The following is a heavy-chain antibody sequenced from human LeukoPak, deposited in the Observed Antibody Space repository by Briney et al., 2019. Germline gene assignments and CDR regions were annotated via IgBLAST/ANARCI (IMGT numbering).Heavy chain of an antibody. CDR1: GYTSTSYY. CDR3: AGAVAGPLNFYYYGMDV. V-gene: IGHV1-46*01. Sequence: ASVKVSCKASGYTSTSYYMHWVRQAPGQGLEWMGIINPSGGTTNYAQKFQGRVTMTRDTSTSTVYMELSSLRSEGTAVFYCAGAVAGPLNFYYYGMDVWGQGTTVTVSS. CDR2: INPSGGTT. J-gene: IGHJ6*02. D-gene: IGHD6-19*01.